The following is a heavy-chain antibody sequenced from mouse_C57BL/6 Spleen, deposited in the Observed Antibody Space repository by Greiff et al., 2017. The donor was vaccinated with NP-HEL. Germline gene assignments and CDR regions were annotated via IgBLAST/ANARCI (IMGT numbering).Heavy chain of an antibody. J-gene: IGHJ2*01. CDR3: TRSYY. CDR2: IDPETGGT. V-gene: IGHV1-15*01. CDR1: GYTFTDYE. Sequence: VKLVESGAELVRPGASVTLSCKASGYTFTDYEMHWVKQTPVHGLEWIGAIDPETGGTAYNQKFKGKAILTADKSSSTAYMELRSLTSEDSAVYYCTRSYYWGQGTTLTVSS.